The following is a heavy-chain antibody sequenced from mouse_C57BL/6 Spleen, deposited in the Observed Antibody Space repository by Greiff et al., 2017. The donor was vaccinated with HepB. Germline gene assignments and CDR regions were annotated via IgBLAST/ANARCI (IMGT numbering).Heavy chain of an antibody. V-gene: IGHV2-2*01. Sequence: VQVVESGPGLVQPSQSLSITCTVSGFSLTSYGVHWVRQSPGKGLEWLGVIWSGGSTDYNAAFISRLSISKDNSKSQVFFKMNSLQADDTAIYYCARNRDYDGEYFDYWGQGTTLTVSS. CDR3: ARNRDYDGEYFDY. D-gene: IGHD2-4*01. J-gene: IGHJ2*01. CDR2: IWSGGST. CDR1: GFSLTSYG.